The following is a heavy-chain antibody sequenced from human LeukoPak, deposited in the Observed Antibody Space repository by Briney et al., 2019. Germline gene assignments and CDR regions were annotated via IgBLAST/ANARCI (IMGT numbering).Heavy chain of an antibody. CDR1: GDSISSFS. J-gene: IGHJ3*02. V-gene: IGHV4-59*12. CDR2: MSYNGNT. D-gene: IGHD6-13*01. CDR3: ARSPNRPYSSSWSLFEDVVGDPFDI. Sequence: PSETLSLTCTVSGDSISSFSWSWIRQPPGKGLEWIGYMSYNGNTNYNPSLKSRVALSVDTSKNQFSLKLNSVTAADTALYYCARSPNRPYSSSWSLFEDVVGDPFDIWGQGTMVTVSS.